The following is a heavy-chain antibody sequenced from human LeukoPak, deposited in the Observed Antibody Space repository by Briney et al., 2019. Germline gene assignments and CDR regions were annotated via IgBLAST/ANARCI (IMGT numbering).Heavy chain of an antibody. J-gene: IGHJ4*02. CDR1: GFTFSNYA. Sequence: GGSLRLSCAASGFTFSNYAMSWVRQAPGKGLEWVSGISNSGGNTYCADSVKGRFTISRDNSKNTLYLQMNSLRAEDTAIYYCARETKDWGQGTLVTVSS. V-gene: IGHV3-23*01. D-gene: IGHD1-14*01. CDR2: ISNSGGNT. CDR3: ARETKD.